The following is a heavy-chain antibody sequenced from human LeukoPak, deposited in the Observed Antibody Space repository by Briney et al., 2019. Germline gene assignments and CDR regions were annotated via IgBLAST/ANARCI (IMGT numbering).Heavy chain of an antibody. V-gene: IGHV4-34*01. J-gene: IGHJ4*02. CDR3: ASQKYYYDSSGYHFHDPFDY. Sequence: SETLSLTCAVYGGSFSGYYWSWIRQPPGKGLEWMGEIDHGGSTNYNPSLKSRVTISVDTSKNQFSLKLSSVTAADTAVYYCASQKYYYDSSGYHFHDPFDYWGQGTLVTVSS. D-gene: IGHD3-22*01. CDR2: IDHGGST. CDR1: GGSFSGYY.